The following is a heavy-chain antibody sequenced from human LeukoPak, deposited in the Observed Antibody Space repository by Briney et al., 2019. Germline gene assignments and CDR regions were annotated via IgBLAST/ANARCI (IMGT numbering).Heavy chain of an antibody. CDR3: SRNSGTYRGYGMDV. J-gene: IGHJ6*02. Sequence: KPGQSLTLSCTASGFIFRDRAMSWVRQAPGKGLEWVGFIRTKGLGETAEYAASVKDRFTISRDDSNTIAYLHMNSLKTEATAVYYCSRNSGTYRGYGMDVWGQGTPVTVYS. D-gene: IGHD1-26*01. CDR1: GFIFRDRA. CDR2: IRTKGLGETA. V-gene: IGHV3-49*04.